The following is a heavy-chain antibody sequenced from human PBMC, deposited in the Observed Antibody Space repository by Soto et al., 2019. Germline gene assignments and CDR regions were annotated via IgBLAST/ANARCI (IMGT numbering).Heavy chain of an antibody. CDR2: IYYSGSN. J-gene: IGHJ3*02. V-gene: IGHV4-30-4*01. CDR3: ARDTSYYYAAPSAFDI. D-gene: IGHD3-10*01. CDR1: GGSISSDDYY. Sequence: QVQLQESGPGLVKPSQTLSLTCTVSGGSISSDDYYWSWIHQPPGKGLEWIGYIYYSGSNYYNPSLKSRVTMSVDTSKNHFSLGLSSVTAADTAVYYCARDTSYYYAAPSAFDIWGQGTMVTVSS.